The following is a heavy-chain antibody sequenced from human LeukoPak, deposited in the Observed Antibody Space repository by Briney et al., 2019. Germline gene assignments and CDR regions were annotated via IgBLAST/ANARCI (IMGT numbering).Heavy chain of an antibody. CDR2: IRSTTDT. D-gene: IGHD2/OR15-2a*01. V-gene: IGHV3-73*01. CDR1: GFTFSGSA. Sequence: GGSLRLSCEASGFTFSGSAMHWVRQASGKGLEWVGRIRSTTDTAYAASVKGRFTISRDDSKNTAYLQMNSLKTEDTAVYYCTRLRHSNTDYYYYYGMDVWGQGTTVTVSS. J-gene: IGHJ6*02. CDR3: TRLRHSNTDYYYYYGMDV.